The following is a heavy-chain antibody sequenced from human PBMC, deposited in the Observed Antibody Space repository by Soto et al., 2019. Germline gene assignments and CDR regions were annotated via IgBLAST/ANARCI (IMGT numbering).Heavy chain of an antibody. Sequence: ASVKVSCKASGYTFTSYDINWVRQATGQGLEWMGWMNPNSGNTGYAQKFQGRVTMTRNTSTSTAYMELRSLRSDDTAVYYCARDRVTIAAAGTNYYYGMDVWGQGTTVTVSS. V-gene: IGHV1-8*01. D-gene: IGHD6-13*01. CDR2: MNPNSGNT. CDR1: GYTFTSYD. CDR3: ARDRVTIAAAGTNYYYGMDV. J-gene: IGHJ6*02.